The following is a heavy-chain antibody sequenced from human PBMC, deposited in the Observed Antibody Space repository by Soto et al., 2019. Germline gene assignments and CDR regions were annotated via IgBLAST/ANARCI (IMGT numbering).Heavy chain of an antibody. D-gene: IGHD3-22*01. CDR2: ISKDGSNK. Sequence: QVQLVASGGGVVQPGRSLRLSCADSGFAFSNHGMHWVRQAPGKGLEWVAVISKDGSNKFHADSVKGRFTISRDNSKNTVDLQMNTLRPEYTAVYYCAKGHYYDSGGAYSFLDYWGQGIPVTVSS. V-gene: IGHV3-30*18. CDR1: GFAFSNHG. J-gene: IGHJ4*02. CDR3: AKGHYYDSGGAYSFLDY.